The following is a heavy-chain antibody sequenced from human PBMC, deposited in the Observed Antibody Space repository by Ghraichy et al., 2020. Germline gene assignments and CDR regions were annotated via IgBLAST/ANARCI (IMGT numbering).Heavy chain of an antibody. CDR2: ISYAGST. J-gene: IGHJ2*01. Sequence: SQTLSLTCTASGGSIDGYYWSWIRQPPGKGLEWIAYISYAGSTNYNPSLKSRITMSVDTSKNQFSLNLSSVTASDTAVYYCAKAGGTRWGTYWYFDLWGRGTLVTVSS. CDR1: GGSIDGYY. CDR3: AKAGGTRWGTYWYFDL. D-gene: IGHD3-16*01. V-gene: IGHV4-59*01.